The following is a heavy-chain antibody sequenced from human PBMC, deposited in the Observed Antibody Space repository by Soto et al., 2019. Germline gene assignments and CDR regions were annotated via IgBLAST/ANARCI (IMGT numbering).Heavy chain of an antibody. CDR2: IYTSGST. Sequence: TSETLSLTCTVSGGSISSYYWSWIRQPAGKGLEWIGRIYTSGSTNYNPSLKSRVTMSVDTSKNQFSLKLSSVTAADTAVYYCARDATRTFGYYDFWSGYFHYGMDVWGQGTTVTVSS. CDR3: ARDATRTFGYYDFWSGYFHYGMDV. V-gene: IGHV4-4*07. J-gene: IGHJ6*02. CDR1: GGSISSYY. D-gene: IGHD3-3*01.